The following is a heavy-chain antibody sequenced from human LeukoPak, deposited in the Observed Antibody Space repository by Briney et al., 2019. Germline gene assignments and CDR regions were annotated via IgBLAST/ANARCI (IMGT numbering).Heavy chain of an antibody. D-gene: IGHD6-13*01. Sequence: GRSLRLSCAASGFTLSTYGMYWVRQAPGKGLEWVAVIWNDESNKHYADSVKGRFTISRDNSKNTLDLQMNSLRAEDTAVYYCAKDLSSSWFEGLDNWGQGTLVTVSS. CDR1: GFTLSTYG. CDR3: AKDLSSSWFEGLDN. V-gene: IGHV3-33*06. J-gene: IGHJ4*02. CDR2: IWNDESNK.